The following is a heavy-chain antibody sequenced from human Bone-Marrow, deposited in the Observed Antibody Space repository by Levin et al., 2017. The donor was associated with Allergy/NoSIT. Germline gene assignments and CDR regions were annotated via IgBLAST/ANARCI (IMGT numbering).Heavy chain of an antibody. D-gene: IGHD6-13*01. Sequence: GESLKISCAASGFSFINYSIAWVRQAPGKGLEWISSASWRGDHIYFADSVEGRFSISRDNAKSSLYLHMNSLRVEDTAVYYCARLSKAAVHSSSWPGWFDPWGQGTLVTVSS. CDR3: ARLSKAAVHSSSWPGWFDP. CDR2: ASWRGDHI. CDR1: GFSFINYS. V-gene: IGHV3-21*01. J-gene: IGHJ5*02.